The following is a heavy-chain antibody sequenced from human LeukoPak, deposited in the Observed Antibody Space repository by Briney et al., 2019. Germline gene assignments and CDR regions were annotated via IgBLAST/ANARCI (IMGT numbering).Heavy chain of an antibody. Sequence: GVLRLSCAASGFTFGDYAMSWFRQAPGKGLEWVGFIRSKAYGGTTEYAASVKGRFTISRDNAKNSLYLQMNSLRAEDTAVYYCARDPVYGDYVDYWGQGTLVTVSS. CDR1: GFTFGDYA. J-gene: IGHJ4*02. D-gene: IGHD4-17*01. V-gene: IGHV3-49*03. CDR2: IRSKAYGGTT. CDR3: ARDPVYGDYVDY.